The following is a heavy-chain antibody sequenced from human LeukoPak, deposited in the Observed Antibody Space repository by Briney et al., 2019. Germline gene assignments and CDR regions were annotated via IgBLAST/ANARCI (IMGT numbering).Heavy chain of an antibody. J-gene: IGHJ4*02. CDR3: ARDRDYDYVWGSYRLNY. CDR2: ISAYNGNT. V-gene: IGHV1-18*01. D-gene: IGHD3-16*02. Sequence: ASVKVSCKASGYTFTSYGISWVRQAPGQGLEWMGWISAYNGNTNYAQKLQGRVTMTTDTSTSTAYMELRSLRSDDTAVYYCARDRDYDYVWGSYRLNYWGQGTLVTASS. CDR1: GYTFTSYG.